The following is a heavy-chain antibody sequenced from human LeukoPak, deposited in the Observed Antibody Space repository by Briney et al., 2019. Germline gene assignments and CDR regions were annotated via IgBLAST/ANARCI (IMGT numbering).Heavy chain of an antibody. Sequence: PSETLSLTCSVSGGSISSSSYYWGWIRQPPGNGLEWIGSIFYSGSTYYNPSLKSRVSISLDTSKNQVSLKLSSVTAADTAVYYCARHPRNPGVDYWGQGTLVTVSS. CDR1: GGSISSSSYY. J-gene: IGHJ4*02. CDR2: IFYSGST. CDR3: ARHPRNPGVDY. D-gene: IGHD3-10*01. V-gene: IGHV4-39*01.